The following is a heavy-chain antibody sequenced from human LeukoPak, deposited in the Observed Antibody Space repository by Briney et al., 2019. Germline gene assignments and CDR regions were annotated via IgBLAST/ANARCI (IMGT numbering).Heavy chain of an antibody. V-gene: IGHV4-38-2*02. D-gene: IGHD3-16*01. J-gene: IGHJ5*02. CDR2: ISYNGNT. Sequence: PLETLSLTCAVSGYSITTGFSWGWIRQPPGKGLEWIATISYNGNTYYNPSLKSRVTISADTSKNQFSVRLTSVTAADTAVYYCAREGAVPGIDPWGQGKSVTISS. CDR1: GYSITTGFS. CDR3: AREGAVPGIDP.